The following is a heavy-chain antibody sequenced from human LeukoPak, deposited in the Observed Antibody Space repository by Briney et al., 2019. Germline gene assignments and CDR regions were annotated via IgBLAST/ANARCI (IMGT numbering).Heavy chain of an antibody. J-gene: IGHJ5*02. D-gene: IGHD6-19*01. Sequence: ASVKVSCKASGYTFTSYDINWVRQATGQGLEWMGWRNPISGNTGYAQKFQGRGTMTRNTSISTAYMELSSLRSEDTAVYYCARVRQWLVNDYWFDTWGQGTLVTVSS. CDR3: ARVRQWLVNDYWFDT. CDR1: GYTFTSYD. CDR2: RNPISGNT. V-gene: IGHV1-8*01.